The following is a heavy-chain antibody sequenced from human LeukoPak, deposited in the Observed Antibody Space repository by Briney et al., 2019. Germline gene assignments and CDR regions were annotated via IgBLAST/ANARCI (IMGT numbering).Heavy chain of an antibody. V-gene: IGHV1-46*01. CDR3: ARETRWGFGDGEGYYYYYGMDV. CDR1: GYTFTSYY. J-gene: IGHJ6*02. Sequence: ASVKVSCKSSGYTFTSYYMHWVRQARGQGVEGMGVINPSGWSTSCGTKFQGRVTMTRDTSTSTVYMELRSLRSEDTAVYYCARETRWGFGDGEGYYYYYGMDVWGQGTTVTVSS. D-gene: IGHD3-10*01. CDR2: INPSGWST.